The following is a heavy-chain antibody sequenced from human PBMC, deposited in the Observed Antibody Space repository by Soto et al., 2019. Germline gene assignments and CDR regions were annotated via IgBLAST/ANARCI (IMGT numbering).Heavy chain of an antibody. CDR2: VSPPFRTS. CDR3: ARVLYYGSGSYSPYGMDV. V-gene: IGHV1-69*01. CDR1: GVSFNNNG. D-gene: IGHD3-10*01. Sequence: QVQLVQSEAEVQKPGSSVKVSCKTSGVSFNNNGIGWVRQAPGHGLEWMGGVSPPFRTSNYARKFQGRISITADASTGTVNMELSSLTSEDTAQYYCARVLYYGSGSYSPYGMDVWGQGTTVTVSS. J-gene: IGHJ6*02.